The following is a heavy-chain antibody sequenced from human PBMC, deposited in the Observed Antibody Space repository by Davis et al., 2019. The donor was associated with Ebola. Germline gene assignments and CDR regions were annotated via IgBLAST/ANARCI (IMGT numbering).Heavy chain of an antibody. Sequence: GESLKISCAASGFTFSSYSMNWVRQAPGKGLEWVSSISSSSSYIYYADSVKGRFTISRDNAKNSLYLQMNSLRAEDTAVYYCARDRGWELLPNFDYWGQGTLVTVSS. CDR3: ARDRGWELLPNFDY. CDR1: GFTFSSYS. CDR2: ISSSSSYI. V-gene: IGHV3-21*01. J-gene: IGHJ4*02. D-gene: IGHD1-26*01.